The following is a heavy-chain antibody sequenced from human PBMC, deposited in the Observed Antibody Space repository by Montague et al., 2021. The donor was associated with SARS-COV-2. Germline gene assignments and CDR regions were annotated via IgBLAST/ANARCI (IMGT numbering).Heavy chain of an antibody. V-gene: IGHV4-59*08. Sequence: SETLSLTCTVYGGTINNYYWSWIRQPPGRGLEWIGYIYYSGSSEYSPALKSRVTMSIDTSKNQFSLRLNSVTAADTAVYFCARTTYFDLASIYYYVMDVWGQVTTVSASS. CDR3: ARTTYFDLASIYYYVMDV. J-gene: IGHJ6*02. D-gene: IGHD3-9*01. CDR2: IYYSGSS. CDR1: GGTINNYY.